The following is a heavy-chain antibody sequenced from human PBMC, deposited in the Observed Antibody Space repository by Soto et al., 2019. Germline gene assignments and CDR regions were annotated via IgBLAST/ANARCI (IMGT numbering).Heavy chain of an antibody. CDR2: IKHTGDA. CDR1: GDSIKTETW. CDR3: AREGRLHWFES. V-gene: IGHV4-4*02. Sequence: QVHLQESGPGLVKPSETLSLTCAVSGDSIKTETWWSWLRQLPGTGLEWIGEIKHTGDANANPALRSRVSMSVGRTQNQFLLNLRSVSAADTAVYFCAREGRLHWFESWGQGTLVTVSS. J-gene: IGHJ5*01.